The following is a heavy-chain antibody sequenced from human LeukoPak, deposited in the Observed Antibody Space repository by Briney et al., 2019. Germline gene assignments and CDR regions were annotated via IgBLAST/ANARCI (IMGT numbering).Heavy chain of an antibody. D-gene: IGHD1-26*01. Sequence: ASVKVSCKASGYTFTGYYMHWVRQAPGQGLEWMGWINPSSGGTNYAQKFQGRVTMTRDTSISTAYMELSRLRSDDTAVYYCARGIEIVGAIADYWGQGTLVTVSS. J-gene: IGHJ4*02. CDR2: INPSSGGT. CDR1: GYTFTGYY. CDR3: ARGIEIVGAIADY. V-gene: IGHV1-2*02.